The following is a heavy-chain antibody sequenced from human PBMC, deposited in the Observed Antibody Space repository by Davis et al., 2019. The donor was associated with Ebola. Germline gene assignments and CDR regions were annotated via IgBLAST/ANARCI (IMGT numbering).Heavy chain of an antibody. J-gene: IGHJ5*02. CDR2: ISASGNRT. D-gene: IGHD6-19*01. V-gene: IGHV3-23*01. Sequence: PGGSLRLSCAVSGFTFSSSAMGWVRQAPGKGLEWVSVISASGNRTYSADSVKGRFTISRDNSKSTLHLQMNSLRAEDSAVYYCAKIGLATLNENWFEPWGQGTRVTVSP. CDR3: AKIGLATLNENWFEP. CDR1: GFTFSSSA.